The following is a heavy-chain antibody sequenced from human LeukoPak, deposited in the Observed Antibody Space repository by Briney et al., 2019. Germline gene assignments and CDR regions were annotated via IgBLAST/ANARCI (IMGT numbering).Heavy chain of an antibody. Sequence: GGSLRLSCTASGFTLSSYEMTWIRQAPGKGLEWVSSIDCSGDTTYYADSVKGRFTISRDNAKNSLYLQMNSLRAEDTAVYYCAELGITMIGGVWGKGTTVTISS. CDR1: GFTLSSYE. D-gene: IGHD3-10*02. J-gene: IGHJ6*04. V-gene: IGHV3-48*03. CDR3: AELGITMIGGV. CDR2: IDCSGDTT.